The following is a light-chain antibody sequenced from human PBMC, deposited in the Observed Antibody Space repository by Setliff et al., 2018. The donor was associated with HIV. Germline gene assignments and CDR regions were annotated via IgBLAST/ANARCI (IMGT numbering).Light chain of an antibody. CDR1: TSNIGTNT. CDR2: KNN. V-gene: IGLV1-44*01. Sequence: QSALTQPPSASGAPVQRVTISCSGGTSNIGTNTVNWYQQFPGTAPKLLIFKNNQRPSGVSDRFSGSKSGTSASLAISGLQAEDEADYYCAAWDDSRNGPVFGGGTKGTVL. J-gene: IGLJ2*01. CDR3: AAWDDSRNGPV.